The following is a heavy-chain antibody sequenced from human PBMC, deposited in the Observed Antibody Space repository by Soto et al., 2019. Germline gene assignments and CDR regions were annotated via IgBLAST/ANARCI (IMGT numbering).Heavy chain of an antibody. CDR1: GYTFTSYG. CDR3: ARGGLLWFGELSGYYYMDV. Sequence: QVPLVQSGAEVKKPGASVKVSCKASGYTFTSYGISWVRQAPGQGLEWMGWISAYNGNTNYAQKLQGRVTMTTDTSTSRAYMELRSLRSDDTAVYYCARGGLLWFGELSGYYYMDVWGKGTTVTVSS. CDR2: ISAYNGNT. D-gene: IGHD3-10*01. V-gene: IGHV1-18*01. J-gene: IGHJ6*03.